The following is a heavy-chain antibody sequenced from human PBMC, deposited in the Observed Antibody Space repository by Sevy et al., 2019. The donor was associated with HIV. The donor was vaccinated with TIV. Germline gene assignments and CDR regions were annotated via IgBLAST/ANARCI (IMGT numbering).Heavy chain of an antibody. CDR2: IKSETDGGAA. CDR3: TTDLGFYSSK. J-gene: IGHJ4*02. D-gene: IGHD4-4*01. CDR1: GITFSSAW. Sequence: GPLRLSCAASGITFSSAWMSWVRLVPGKGLEWLGRIKSETDGGAADYAAAVKGRFTISRDDSKETLYLQLNSLKTEDTAVYYCTTDLGFYSSKWGQGTLVTVSS. V-gene: IGHV3-15*01.